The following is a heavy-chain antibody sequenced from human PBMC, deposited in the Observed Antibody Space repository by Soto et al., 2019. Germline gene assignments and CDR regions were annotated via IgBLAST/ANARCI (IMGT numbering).Heavy chain of an antibody. V-gene: IGHV4-31*02. CDR1: GDWISRGGYY. J-gene: IGHJ3*02. Sequence: SETLSLACPVCGDWISRGGYYWSWIRQHPEKSQEWIGYIYYSGSTYYNPSLKSRVTISVDTSKNQFSLKLSSVTAADTAVYYCARDGYCSGGSCQALGPFDIWGQGTMLTVSS. D-gene: IGHD2-15*01. CDR3: ARDGYCSGGSCQALGPFDI. CDR2: IYYSGST.